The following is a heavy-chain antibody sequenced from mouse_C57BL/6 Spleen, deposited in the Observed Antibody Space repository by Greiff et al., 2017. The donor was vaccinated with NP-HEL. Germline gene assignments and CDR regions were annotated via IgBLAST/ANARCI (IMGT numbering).Heavy chain of an antibody. Sequence: VQLQQSGPELVKPGASVKISCKASGYAFSSSWMNWVKQRPGKGLEWIGRIYPGEGDTTYNGKFKGKATLTADKSSSTAYMQLSSLTSEDSAVYFCAIEGGNHWGYFDVWGTGTTVTVST. CDR3: AIEGGNHWGYFDV. CDR2: IYPGEGDT. D-gene: IGHD2-1*01. J-gene: IGHJ1*03. CDR1: GYAFSSSW. V-gene: IGHV1-82*01.